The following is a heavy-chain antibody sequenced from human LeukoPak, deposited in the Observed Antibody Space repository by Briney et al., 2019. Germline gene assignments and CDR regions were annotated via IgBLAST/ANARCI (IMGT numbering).Heavy chain of an antibody. J-gene: IGHJ4*02. D-gene: IGHD6-13*01. CDR2: IYYSGST. Sequence: PSQTLSLTCTVSGGSTSSGSYYWSWIRQHPGKGLEWIGYIYYSGSTYYNPSLKSRVTISVDTSKNQFSLKLSSVTAADTAVYYCARDSRRQQLGVYWGQGTLDTVSS. CDR1: GGSTSSGSYY. V-gene: IGHV4-31*03. CDR3: ARDSRRQQLGVY.